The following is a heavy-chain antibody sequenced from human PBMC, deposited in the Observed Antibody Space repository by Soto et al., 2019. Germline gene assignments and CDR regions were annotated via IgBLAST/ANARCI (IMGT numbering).Heavy chain of an antibody. CDR1: GFTFSSYS. D-gene: IGHD5-18*01. Sequence: EVQLVESGGGLVKPGGSLRLSCAASGFTFSSYSMNWVRQAPGKGLEWVSSISSSSSYIYYADAVKGRFTISRDNAKNSLYLKMNSLRAQDTAVYYCARDQRAYSYGYGLGYWGQGTLVTVSS. V-gene: IGHV3-21*01. J-gene: IGHJ4*02. CDR2: ISSSSSYI. CDR3: ARDQRAYSYGYGLGY.